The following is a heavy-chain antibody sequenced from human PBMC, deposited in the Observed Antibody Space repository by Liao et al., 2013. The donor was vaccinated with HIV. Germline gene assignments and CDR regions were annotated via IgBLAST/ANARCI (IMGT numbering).Heavy chain of an antibody. J-gene: IGHJ6*03. CDR1: GDSISDYY. CDR2: VYTTGST. CDR3: ARGAQAAAGLLIYYYLDV. V-gene: IGHV4-4*07. D-gene: IGHD6-13*01. Sequence: QVLLQESGPGLVKPSETLSLTCNVSGDSISDYYWNWIRQPAGKGLEWIGRVYTTGSTTYNPSLRSRVTMSFDTSKNHFYLKLSSMTAADTAIYYCARGAQAAAGLLIYYYLDVWGTGTTVAVSS.